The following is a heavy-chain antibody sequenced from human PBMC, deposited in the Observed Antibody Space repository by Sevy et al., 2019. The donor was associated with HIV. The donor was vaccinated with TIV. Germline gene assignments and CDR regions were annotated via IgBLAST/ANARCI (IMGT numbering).Heavy chain of an antibody. CDR1: GFTFSACA. V-gene: IGHV3-23*01. CDR3: VKDRGTLVRGNIVDP. Sequence: GGSLRLSCAASGFTFSACAMNWVRQAPGKGLEWVSGIRGSGGSTNYADSVQGRFTISRDNSKNLLYLQMNNLRAEDTAVYYCVKDRGTLVRGNIVDPWGQGTLVTVSS. CDR2: IRGSGGST. D-gene: IGHD3-10*01. J-gene: IGHJ5*02.